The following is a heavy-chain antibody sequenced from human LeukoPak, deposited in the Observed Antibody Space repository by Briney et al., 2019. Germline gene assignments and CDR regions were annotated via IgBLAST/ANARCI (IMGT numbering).Heavy chain of an antibody. CDR1: GGSISNYY. J-gene: IGHJ5*02. V-gene: IGHV4-59*01. CDR2: IHSNGGA. D-gene: IGHD3-10*01. Sequence: PSETLSLTCTVAGGSISNYYWSWIRQPPGKGLEWIGFIHSNGGANYNASLNSRATISRDTSRSLVSLKLTSVTAADPAVYYCASSNLGSLGQFDPWGQGTLVTVSS. CDR3: ASSNLGSLGQFDP.